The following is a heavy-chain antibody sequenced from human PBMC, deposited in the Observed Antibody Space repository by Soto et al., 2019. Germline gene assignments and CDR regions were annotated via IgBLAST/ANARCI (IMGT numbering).Heavy chain of an antibody. D-gene: IGHD2-21*02. J-gene: IGHJ4*02. Sequence: SGGSLRLSCAAYGFTFSSYGMHWVRQAPGKGLEWVAVIWYDGSNKYYADSVKGRFTISRDNSKNTLYLQMNSLRAEDTAVYYCARDPPCGGDCYSGVSYDFDYWGQGTLVTVSS. CDR3: ARDPPCGGDCYSGVSYDFDY. CDR1: GFTFSSYG. CDR2: IWYDGSNK. V-gene: IGHV3-33*01.